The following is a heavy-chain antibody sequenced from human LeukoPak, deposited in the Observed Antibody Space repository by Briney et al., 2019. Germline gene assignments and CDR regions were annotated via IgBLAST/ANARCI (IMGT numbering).Heavy chain of an antibody. CDR1: GFTFSNYA. CDR2: LSYDGSNK. V-gene: IGHV3-30-3*01. J-gene: IGHJ4*02. D-gene: IGHD5-24*01. CDR3: ARARFGYNRGPFDY. Sequence: PGGSLRLSCAASGFTFSNYAMHWVREAPGKGLVWVAFLSYDGSNKHYAEPVQGRFTISRDNSKNTLYLQMNSLRPEDTAVYYCARARFGYNRGPFDYWGQGVLVTVSS.